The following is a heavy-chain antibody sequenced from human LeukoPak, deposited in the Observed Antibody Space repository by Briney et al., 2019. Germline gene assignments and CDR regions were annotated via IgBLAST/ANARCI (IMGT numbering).Heavy chain of an antibody. V-gene: IGHV3-23*01. CDR1: GLTFSSYA. Sequence: GGSLRLSCVASGLTFSSYAMTWVRQAPGMGLEWVSGVTGSGADTYYADSVKGRFTVSRDNSKNTLYLQMNSLRVEDTAVYYCAKAPSWGQGTLVPVSS. CDR3: AKAPS. CDR2: VTGSGADT. J-gene: IGHJ4*02.